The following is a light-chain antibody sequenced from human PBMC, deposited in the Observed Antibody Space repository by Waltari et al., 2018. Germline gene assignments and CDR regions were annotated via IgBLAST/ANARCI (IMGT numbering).Light chain of an antibody. Sequence: QSALTQPASVSGTPGQSITISCSGTTSDVGSYDTVSWYQQPPGQAPKLLICEVFKRPPDTSSRFSGAKSGSTASLTISGLQPEDEADYYCCSYAGRGTYVFGSGTKVTVL. CDR1: TSDVGSYDT. CDR2: EVF. CDR3: CSYAGRGTYV. J-gene: IGLJ1*01. V-gene: IGLV2-23*02.